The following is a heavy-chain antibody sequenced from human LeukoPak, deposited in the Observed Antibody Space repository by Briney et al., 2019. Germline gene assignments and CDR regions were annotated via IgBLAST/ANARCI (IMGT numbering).Heavy chain of an antibody. CDR1: GGSISSSSYY. CDR3: ARPSSSWDRFDY. V-gene: IGHV4-39*01. D-gene: IGHD6-13*01. Sequence: SETLSLTCTVSGGSISSSSYYCGWIRQPPGKGLEWIGSIYYSGSTYYNPSLKSRVTISVDTSKNQFSLKLSSVTAADTAVYYCARPSSSWDRFDYWGQGTLVTVSS. CDR2: IYYSGST. J-gene: IGHJ4*02.